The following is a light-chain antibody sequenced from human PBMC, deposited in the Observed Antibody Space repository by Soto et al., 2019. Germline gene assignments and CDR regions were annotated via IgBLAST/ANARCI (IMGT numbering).Light chain of an antibody. Sequence: ENLFTQSPGTLSLSPGEGATLSCRASRGVSANYLAWYQQKPGQAPTLLIYGASIRAAGIPDRFSGSGSGTDFTLTIRRLEPDDFAVYYCQQYGSSPRTFGQGTKVDIK. CDR1: RGVSANY. J-gene: IGKJ1*01. CDR2: GAS. V-gene: IGKV3-20*01. CDR3: QQYGSSPRT.